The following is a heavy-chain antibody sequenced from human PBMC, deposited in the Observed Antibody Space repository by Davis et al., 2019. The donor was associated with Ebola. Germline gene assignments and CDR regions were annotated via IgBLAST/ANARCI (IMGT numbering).Heavy chain of an antibody. V-gene: IGHV1-8*01. CDR2: MNPNSGNT. CDR3: ARNQLYGDRLNYYYYYAMDV. D-gene: IGHD1-14*01. CDR1: LYTHPSYD. Sequence: SVPVSRLASLYTHPSYDINWVRQATGQGREWMGWMNPNSGNTGYAQKFQGRVTMTRNTSISTAYMELSSLRSEDTAVYYCARNQLYGDRLNYYYYYAMDVWGQGTTVTVSS. J-gene: IGHJ6*02.